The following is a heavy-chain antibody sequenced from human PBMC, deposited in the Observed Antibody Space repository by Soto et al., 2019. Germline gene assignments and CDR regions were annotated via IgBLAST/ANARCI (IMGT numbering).Heavy chain of an antibody. J-gene: IGHJ4*02. D-gene: IGHD5-12*01. Sequence: GASVKVSCKASGYTFTDYAMHWVRQAPGQWLEWMGWINADNGNTKYSQKFQGRVTITRDTSASTAYMELSSLRSEDTAVYYCARDRGYDYLGYWGKGALVTV. CDR3: ARDRGYDYLGY. CDR1: GYTFTDYA. V-gene: IGHV1-3*01. CDR2: INADNGNT.